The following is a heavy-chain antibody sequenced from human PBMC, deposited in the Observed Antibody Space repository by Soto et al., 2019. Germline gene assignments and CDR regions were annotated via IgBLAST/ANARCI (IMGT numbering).Heavy chain of an antibody. CDR1: GYSFTSYW. J-gene: IGHJ6*02. V-gene: IGHV5-10-1*01. CDR2: IDPSDSYT. CDR3: ASWGCSSTSCYTDYYYGMDV. D-gene: IGHD2-2*02. Sequence: PGESLKISCKGSGYSFTSYWISWVRQMPGKGLEWMGRIDPSDSYTNYSPSFQGHVTISADKSISTAYLQWSSLKASDTAMYYCASWGCSSTSCYTDYYYGMDVWSQGTTVTVSS.